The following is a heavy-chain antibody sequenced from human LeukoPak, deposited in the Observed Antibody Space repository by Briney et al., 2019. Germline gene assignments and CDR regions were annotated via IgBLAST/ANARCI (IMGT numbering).Heavy chain of an antibody. CDR1: GFTFSSYA. CDR2: ISGSGGRT. D-gene: IGHD4-17*01. Sequence: GGSLRLSCAASGFTFSSYAMSWVRQAPGKGLEWVSSISGSGGRTYYADSVKGRFTISRDNSKNTLYLQMNSLRAEDTAVYYCARARGLGYGDDVRWFDPWGQGTLVTVSS. CDR3: ARARGLGYGDDVRWFDP. V-gene: IGHV3-23*01. J-gene: IGHJ5*02.